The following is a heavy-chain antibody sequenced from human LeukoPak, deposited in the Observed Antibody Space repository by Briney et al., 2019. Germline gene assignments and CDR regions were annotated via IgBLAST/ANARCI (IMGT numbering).Heavy chain of an antibody. CDR1: GFTFSSYA. CDR3: AKSQDGGRLFHFDY. D-gene: IGHD1-26*01. CDR2: ISGSGGST. Sequence: GGSLRLSCAASGFTFSSYAMSWVRQAPGKGLEWVSVISGSGGSTYSADSVKGRFTISRDNSKNTLYLQMNSLRAEDTAVYFCAKSQDGGRLFHFDYWGQGTLVTVSS. V-gene: IGHV3-23*01. J-gene: IGHJ4*02.